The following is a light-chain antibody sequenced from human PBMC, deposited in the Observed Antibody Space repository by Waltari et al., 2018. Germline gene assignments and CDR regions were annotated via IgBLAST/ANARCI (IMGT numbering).Light chain of an antibody. CDR3: SSYSSIDTRL. CDR1: SSDVGGHDL. J-gene: IGLJ2*01. CDR2: DVS. Sequence: QSALTQPASVSGTPGQSITSSCSGSSSDVGGHDLVSWYQQYPGTVPKLLIYDVSRRPAGVSNRFSGSKSANTASLTISGLQPEDEADYYCSSYSSIDTRLFGGGTKVTVL. V-gene: IGLV2-14*03.